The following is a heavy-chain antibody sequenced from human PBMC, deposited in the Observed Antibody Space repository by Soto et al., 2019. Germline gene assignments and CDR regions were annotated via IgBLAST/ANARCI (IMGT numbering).Heavy chain of an antibody. Sequence: SETLSLTCAVSGGSISSGGYSWSWIRQPPGKGLEWIGYIYHSGSTYYNPSLKSRITISEDRSKNQFSLKLSSVTAADTAVYYCASFCGDDCYHNWFDPWGQGTLVTVS. CDR1: GGSISSGGYS. V-gene: IGHV4-30-2*01. CDR2: IYHSGST. CDR3: ASFCGDDCYHNWFDP. J-gene: IGHJ5*02. D-gene: IGHD2-21*02.